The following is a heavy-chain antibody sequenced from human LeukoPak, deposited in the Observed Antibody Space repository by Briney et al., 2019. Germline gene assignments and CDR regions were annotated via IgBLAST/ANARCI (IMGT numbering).Heavy chain of an antibody. V-gene: IGHV1-2*02. CDR1: GYTFTGYY. CDR2: INPNSGGT. CDR3: ARDRTRTGYSSGWYHDY. J-gene: IGHJ4*02. Sequence: ASVKVSCKASGYTFTGYYMHWVRQAPGQGLEWMGWINPNSGGTNYAQKFQGRVTMTRDTSIGTAYMELSRPRSDDTAVYYCARDRTRTGYSSGWYHDYWGQGTLVTVSS. D-gene: IGHD6-19*01.